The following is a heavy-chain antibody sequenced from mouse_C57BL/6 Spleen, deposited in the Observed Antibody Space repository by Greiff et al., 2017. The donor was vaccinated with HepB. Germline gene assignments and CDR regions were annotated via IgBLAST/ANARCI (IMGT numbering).Heavy chain of an antibody. CDR1: GYSITSDYA. CDR2: ISYSGST. CDR3: ARSIMAN. Sequence: DVQLQESGPGLVKPSQSLSLTCTVTGYSITSDYAWNWIRQFPGNKLEWMGYISYSGSTSYNPSLKSRISITRDTSKNQFFLQLNSVTTEDTATYYSARSIMANWGQGTTLTVSS. V-gene: IGHV3-2*02. J-gene: IGHJ2*01.